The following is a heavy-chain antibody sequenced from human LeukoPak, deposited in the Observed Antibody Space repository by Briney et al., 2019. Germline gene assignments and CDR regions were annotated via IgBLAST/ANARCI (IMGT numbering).Heavy chain of an antibody. Sequence: GGSLRLSCAASGFTFSSYSMNWVRQAPGKGLEWVSYISSSSSTIYYADSVKGRFTISRDNAKNSLYLQMNSLRAEDTAVYYCARPADSGYRDYWGQGTLVTVSS. CDR1: GFTFSSYS. J-gene: IGHJ4*02. D-gene: IGHD3-22*01. CDR3: ARPADSGYRDY. V-gene: IGHV3-48*01. CDR2: ISSSSSTI.